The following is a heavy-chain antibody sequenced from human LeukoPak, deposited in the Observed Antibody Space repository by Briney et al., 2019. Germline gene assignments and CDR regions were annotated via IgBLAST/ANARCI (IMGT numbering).Heavy chain of an antibody. J-gene: IGHJ4*02. CDR3: ARAYGDYPDY. Sequence: SETLSLTCTVSGGSISSYYWSWIWQPPGKGLEWIGYIYYSGSTNYNPSLKSRVTISVDTSKNQFSLKLSSVTAADTAVYYCARAYGDYPDYWGQGTLVTVSS. D-gene: IGHD4-17*01. V-gene: IGHV4-59*01. CDR2: IYYSGST. CDR1: GGSISSYY.